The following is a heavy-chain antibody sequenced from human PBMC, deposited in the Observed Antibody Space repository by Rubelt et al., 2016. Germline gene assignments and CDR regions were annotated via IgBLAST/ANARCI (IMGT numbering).Heavy chain of an antibody. V-gene: IGHV3-23*01. CDR2: INTDGST. CDR3: ANPYYYDSSGLPTL. D-gene: IGHD3-22*01. Sequence: GKGLVWVSRINTDGSTYYADSVKGRFTISRDNSKNTLYLQMNSLRAEDTAVYYCANPYYYDSSGLPTLWGQGTLVTVSS. J-gene: IGHJ4*02.